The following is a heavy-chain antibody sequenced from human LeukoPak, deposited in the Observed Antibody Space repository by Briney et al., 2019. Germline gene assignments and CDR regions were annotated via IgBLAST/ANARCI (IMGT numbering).Heavy chain of an antibody. CDR3: ATDRGWRTSGYYLYYFEY. J-gene: IGHJ4*02. Sequence: GGSLRLSCAASGFTFSSYGMHWVRQAPGKGLEWVAVIWYDGSNKYYADSVKGRFTISRDNSKNTLYLQMSSLRAEDTAVYYCATDRGWRTSGYYLYYFEYWGQGTLVTYSS. CDR1: GFTFSSYG. D-gene: IGHD3-3*01. V-gene: IGHV3-33*01. CDR2: IWYDGSNK.